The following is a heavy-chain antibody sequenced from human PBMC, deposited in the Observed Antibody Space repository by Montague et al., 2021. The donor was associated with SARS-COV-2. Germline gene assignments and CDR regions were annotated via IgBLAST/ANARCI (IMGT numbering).Heavy chain of an antibody. V-gene: IGHV3-7*01. D-gene: IGHD1-1*01. CDR2: IKEDGSEK. J-gene: IGHJ6*02. CDR3: ARVQRTTGTTRLGTYYYYYYGMDV. CDR1: GFTFSSYW. Sequence: SLRLSCVASGFTFSSYWMSWVRQAPGKGLEWVANIKEDGSEKYYLDSXKVRFTISRDNAKNSLYLQMNSLRAEDTAVYYCARVQRTTGTTRLGTYYYYYYGMDVWGQGTTVTVSS.